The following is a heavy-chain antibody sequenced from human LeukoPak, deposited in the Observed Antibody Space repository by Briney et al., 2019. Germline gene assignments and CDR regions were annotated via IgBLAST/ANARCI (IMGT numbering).Heavy chain of an antibody. D-gene: IGHD6-19*01. Sequence: PSETLSLTCTVSGGSIRSYYWSWIRQPPGKGLEWIGYIYYSGSTNYNPSLKSRVTISVDTSKNQFSLKLSSVTAADTAVYYCARVIPDSSGWYNKYYYYMDVWGKGTTVTVSS. CDR1: GGSIRSYY. CDR2: IYYSGST. J-gene: IGHJ6*03. CDR3: ARVIPDSSGWYNKYYYYMDV. V-gene: IGHV4-59*01.